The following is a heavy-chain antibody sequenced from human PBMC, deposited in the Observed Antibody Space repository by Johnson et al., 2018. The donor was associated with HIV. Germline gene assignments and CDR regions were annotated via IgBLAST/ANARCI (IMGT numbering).Heavy chain of an antibody. D-gene: IGHD7-27*01. CDR2: VTGSGART. CDR3: AKDRNWGRLFDGFDI. Sequence: EVQLVESGGGLVQPGGSLRLSCAASGFTFSTYWMSWVRQAPGKGLEWVSSVTGSGARTYSHYADSVKGRFTISRDSSKNTLYLQMNSLRPEDTAVYYCAKDRNWGRLFDGFDIWGHGTTVTVSS. J-gene: IGHJ3*02. V-gene: IGHV3-23*04. CDR1: GFTFSTYW.